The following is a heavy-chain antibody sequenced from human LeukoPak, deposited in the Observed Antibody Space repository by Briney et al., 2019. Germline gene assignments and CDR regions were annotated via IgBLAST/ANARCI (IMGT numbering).Heavy chain of an antibody. Sequence: PGGSLRLSCAASGFTFSSYGMHWVRQAPGKGLEWVAVISYDGSNKYYADSVKGRFTISRDNSKNTLYLQMNSLRAEDTAVYYCARDPLWGYRPYYFDYWGQGTLVTVSS. V-gene: IGHV3-30*19. CDR3: ARDPLWGYRPYYFDY. D-gene: IGHD2-21*01. J-gene: IGHJ4*02. CDR1: GFTFSSYG. CDR2: ISYDGSNK.